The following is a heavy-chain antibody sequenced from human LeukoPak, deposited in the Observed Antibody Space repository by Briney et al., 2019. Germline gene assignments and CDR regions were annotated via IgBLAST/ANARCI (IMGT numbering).Heavy chain of an antibody. CDR2: IIPIFGTA. CDR3: ARGRWLQHGYFDY. Sequence: ASVKVSCKASGGTFSSYAISWVRQAPGLGLEWMGRIIPIFGTANYAQKFQGRVTITTDESTSTAYMELSSLRSEDTAVYYCARGRWLQHGYFDYWGQGTLVTVSS. V-gene: IGHV1-69*05. J-gene: IGHJ4*02. D-gene: IGHD5-24*01. CDR1: GGTFSSYA.